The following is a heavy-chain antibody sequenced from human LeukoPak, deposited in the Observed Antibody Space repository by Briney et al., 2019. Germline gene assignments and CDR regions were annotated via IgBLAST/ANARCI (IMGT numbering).Heavy chain of an antibody. CDR1: GFTFSDYY. Sequence: GGSLRLSCAASGFTFSDYYMSWIRQAPGKGLEWVSYISSSGSTIYYADSVKGRFTISRDNAKNSLYLQMNSLRAEDTAVYYCAQYYYGSGSYVINYGMDVWGQGTTVTVSS. J-gene: IGHJ6*02. D-gene: IGHD3-10*01. CDR2: ISSSGSTI. CDR3: AQYYYGSGSYVINYGMDV. V-gene: IGHV3-11*01.